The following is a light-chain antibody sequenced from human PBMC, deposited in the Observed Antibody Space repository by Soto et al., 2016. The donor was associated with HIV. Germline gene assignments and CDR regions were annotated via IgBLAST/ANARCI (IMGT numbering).Light chain of an antibody. CDR2: GKN. J-gene: IGLJ2*01. Sequence: SSEVTQDPDVSVALGQTVRITCQGDSLRSYYASWYQQKPGQAPVLVIYGKNNRPSGIPDRFSGSSSGNTASLTITGAQAEDEADYYCNSRDSSGNHVVFGGGTKLTVL. V-gene: IGLV3-19*01. CDR1: SLRSYY. CDR3: NSRDSSGNHVV.